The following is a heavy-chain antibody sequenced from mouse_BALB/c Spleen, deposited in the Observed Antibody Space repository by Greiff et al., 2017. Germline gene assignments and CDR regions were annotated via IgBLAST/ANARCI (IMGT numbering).Heavy chain of an antibody. J-gene: IGHJ1*01. CDR3: AREADGNLYFDV. Sequence: VQLKESGPGLVKPSQSLSLTCTVTGYSITSDYAWNWIRQFPGNKLEWMGYISYSGSTSYNPSLKSRISITRDTSKNQFFLQLNSVTTEDTATYYCAREADGNLYFDVWGAGTTVTVSS. D-gene: IGHD2-1*01. V-gene: IGHV3-2*02. CDR1: GYSITSDYA. CDR2: ISYSGST.